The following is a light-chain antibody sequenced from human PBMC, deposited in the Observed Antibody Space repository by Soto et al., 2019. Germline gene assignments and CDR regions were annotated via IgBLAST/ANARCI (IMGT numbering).Light chain of an antibody. V-gene: IGLV2-14*03. Sequence: QSALTQPASVSGSPGQSITISCTGTSSDVGGYNHVSWYQQHPVKAPKLMIYDVSNRPSGVSNRFSGSKSGNTASLTISGLQAEDEADYHCSSYTSSSAGVFGTGTKVTVL. CDR1: SSDVGGYNH. J-gene: IGLJ1*01. CDR2: DVS. CDR3: SSYTSSSAGV.